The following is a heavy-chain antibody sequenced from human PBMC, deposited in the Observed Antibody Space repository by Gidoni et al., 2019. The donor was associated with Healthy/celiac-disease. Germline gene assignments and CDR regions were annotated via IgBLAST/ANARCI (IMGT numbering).Heavy chain of an antibody. D-gene: IGHD2-21*02. V-gene: IGHV4-34*01. CDR3: ARGAVVTPYWFDP. CDR1: GGSFSGYY. Sequence: QVQLQQWGAGLLKPSETLSLTCAVSGGSFSGYYWSWIRQPPGKGLEWIGEINHSGSTNYNPSLKSRVTISVDTSKNQFSLKLSSVTAADTAVYYCARGAVVTPYWFDPWGQGTLVTVSS. CDR2: INHSGST. J-gene: IGHJ5*02.